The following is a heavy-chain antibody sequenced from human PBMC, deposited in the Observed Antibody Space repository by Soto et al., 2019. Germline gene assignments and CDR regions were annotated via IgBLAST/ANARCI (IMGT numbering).Heavy chain of an antibody. D-gene: IGHD3-10*01. Sequence: QVQLQQWGAGLLKPSETLSLTCAVYGGSFRGYYWSWIRQPPGKGLESIGEINHSGSTNYNPSLKRRVTISVDTPKNPFSLRLSTVTAADTAVQYCASWKYYYGSGSHSMDVWCQGTTVTVSS. CDR1: GGSFRGYY. CDR3: ASWKYYYGSGSHSMDV. V-gene: IGHV4-34*01. J-gene: IGHJ6*02. CDR2: INHSGST.